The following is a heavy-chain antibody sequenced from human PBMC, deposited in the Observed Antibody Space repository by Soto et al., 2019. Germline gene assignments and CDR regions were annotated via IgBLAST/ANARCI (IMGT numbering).Heavy chain of an antibody. Sequence: EVQLVQSGAEVKKPGESLRISCKGSGYSFSSFGISWVRQKPGKGLEWMGSLVPSDFAPSYSPSFKGHVTISVDKSITTAYLQWHSLRASDTAIYYCARRDYFYGVDVWGQGTTVTVSS. CDR2: LVPSDFAP. CDR1: GYSFSSFG. D-gene: IGHD4-17*01. CDR3: ARRDYFYGVDV. J-gene: IGHJ6*02. V-gene: IGHV5-10-1*03.